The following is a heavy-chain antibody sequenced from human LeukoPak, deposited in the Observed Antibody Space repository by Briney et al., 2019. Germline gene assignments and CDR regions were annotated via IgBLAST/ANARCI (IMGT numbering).Heavy chain of an antibody. V-gene: IGHV4-34*01. CDR1: GGSLSGYY. CDR3: ASILGIQDY. Sequence: SETLSLTCAVYGGSLSGYYWSWIRQPPGKGLEWIGSIYYSGSTYYNPSLKSRVTISVDTSKNQFSLKLSSVTAADTAVYYCASILGIQDYWGQGTLVTVSS. CDR2: IYYSGST. D-gene: IGHD5-18*01. J-gene: IGHJ4*02.